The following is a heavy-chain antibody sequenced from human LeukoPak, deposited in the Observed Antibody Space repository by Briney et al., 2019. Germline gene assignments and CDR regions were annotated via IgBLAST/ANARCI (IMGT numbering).Heavy chain of an antibody. CDR1: GFIFSSYG. Sequence: PGGSLRLSCAASGFIFSSYGMHWVPQAPDKALEWGGTISYDGRSTPYADSVKGRFTISRDNSKNTLDLQMNSLRVEDTAVYYCARRGYDSSGLNSFLEYWGQGTLVTVSS. D-gene: IGHD3-22*01. CDR3: ARRGYDSSGLNSFLEY. CDR2: ISYDGRST. V-gene: IGHV3-30*03. J-gene: IGHJ4*02.